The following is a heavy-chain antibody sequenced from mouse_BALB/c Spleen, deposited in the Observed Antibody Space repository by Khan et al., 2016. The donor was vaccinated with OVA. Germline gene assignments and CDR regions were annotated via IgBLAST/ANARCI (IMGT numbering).Heavy chain of an antibody. J-gene: IGHJ2*01. D-gene: IGHD2-1*01. CDR1: GYTFTNYW. V-gene: IGHV1-5*01. CDR3: ARKGFGNYEIRDY. CDR2: IYPGNSDT. Sequence: VQLQQSGTVLARPGASVKMSCKASGYTFTNYWMHWVKQRPGQGLEWIGTIYPGNSDTNYNQKFTGQANLTAVTSTSTAYMELSSLTNEDSAVYYCARKGFGNYEIRDYWGQGTTLTVSS.